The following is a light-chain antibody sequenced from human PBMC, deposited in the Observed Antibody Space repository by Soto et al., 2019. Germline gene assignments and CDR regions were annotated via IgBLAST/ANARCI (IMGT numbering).Light chain of an antibody. Sequence: QSALTQPRSVSGSPGQSVTISCTGTSSDVGAYDFVSWYLQHPAKAPNLIIYDVTKRPSGVPDRFSGSKSGNTASLTISGLQAENEAHYFCCSFTGGYTWVFGGGTKLTVL. CDR3: CSFTGGYTWV. CDR1: SSDVGAYDF. CDR2: DVT. J-gene: IGLJ3*02. V-gene: IGLV2-11*01.